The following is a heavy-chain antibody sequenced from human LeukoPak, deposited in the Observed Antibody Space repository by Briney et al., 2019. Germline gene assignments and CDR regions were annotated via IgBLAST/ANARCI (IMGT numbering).Heavy chain of an antibody. D-gene: IGHD6-19*01. CDR3: ARAPPPYSSGWFQYYFDY. CDR2: ISSSSSTI. Sequence: GGSLRLSCAAPGFTFSSYSMNWVRQAPGKGLEWVSYISSSSSTIYYADSVKGRFTISKDNAKNSLYLQMNSLRAEDTAVYYCARAPPPYSSGWFQYYFDYWGQGTLVTVSS. J-gene: IGHJ4*02. V-gene: IGHV3-48*01. CDR1: GFTFSSYS.